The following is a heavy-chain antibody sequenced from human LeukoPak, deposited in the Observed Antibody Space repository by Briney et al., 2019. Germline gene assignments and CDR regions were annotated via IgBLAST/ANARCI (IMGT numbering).Heavy chain of an antibody. CDR1: GSTFSSYE. Sequence: GGSLRLSCAASGSTFSSYEMNWVRQAPGKGLEWVSYISSSGSTIYYADSVKGRFTISRDNAKNSPYLQMNSLRAEDTAVYYCAELGITMIGGVWGKGTTVTISS. D-gene: IGHD3-10*02. V-gene: IGHV3-48*03. J-gene: IGHJ6*04. CDR2: ISSSGSTI. CDR3: AELGITMIGGV.